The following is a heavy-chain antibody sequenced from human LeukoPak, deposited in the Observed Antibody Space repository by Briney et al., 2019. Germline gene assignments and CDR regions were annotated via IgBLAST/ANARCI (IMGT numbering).Heavy chain of an antibody. CDR1: GTSINSYY. CDR2: MYYSGST. V-gene: IGHV4-59*01. Sequence: PSETLSLTCSVSGTSINSYYWSWIRQPPGKGLEWIGYMYYSGSTNYSPSLKSRVTMSVDTSKNHVSLNLTSVTAADTAVYYCARAPINWGNDAFDIWGQGTMVTVSS. CDR3: ARAPINWGNDAFDI. J-gene: IGHJ3*02. D-gene: IGHD7-27*01.